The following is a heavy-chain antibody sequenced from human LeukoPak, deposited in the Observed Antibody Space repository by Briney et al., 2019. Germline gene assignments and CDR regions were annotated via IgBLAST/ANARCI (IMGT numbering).Heavy chain of an antibody. CDR1: GYTFTSYD. CDR2: MNPNSGNT. V-gene: IGHV1-8*01. D-gene: IGHD3-10*01. CDR3: ARNAMVRGVIIS. Sequence: GASVKVSCKASGYTFTSYDINWVRQATGQGLEWMGWMNPNSGNTGYAQKFQGRVTMTRNTSISTAYMELSSLRSEDTAVYYCARNAMVRGVIISWGQGTLVTVSS. J-gene: IGHJ5*02.